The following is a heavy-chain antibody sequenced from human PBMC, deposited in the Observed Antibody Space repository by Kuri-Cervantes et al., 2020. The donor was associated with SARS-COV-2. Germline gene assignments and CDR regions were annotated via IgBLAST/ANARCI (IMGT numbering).Heavy chain of an antibody. CDR2: ISAYNGNT. V-gene: IGHV1-18*01. Sequence: ASVKVSCKASGYTFTSYGISWVRRAPGQGLEWMGWISAYNGNTNYAQKLQGRVTMTTDTSTSTAYMELRSLRSGDTAVYYCARVDDTAMVIAHGAFDIWGQGTMVTVSS. D-gene: IGHD5-18*01. CDR1: GYTFTSYG. J-gene: IGHJ3*02. CDR3: ARVDDTAMVIAHGAFDI.